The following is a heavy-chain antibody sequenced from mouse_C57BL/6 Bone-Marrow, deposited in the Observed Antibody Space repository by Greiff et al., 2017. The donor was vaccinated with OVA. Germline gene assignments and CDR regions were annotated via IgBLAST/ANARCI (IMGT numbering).Heavy chain of an antibody. J-gene: IGHJ4*01. CDR2: IHPNSGST. CDR3: ALITTVGLDAMDY. D-gene: IGHD1-1*01. V-gene: IGHV1-64*01. Sequence: QVQLQQPGAELVKPGASVKLSCKASGYTFTSYWMHWVKQRPGQGLEWIGMIHPNSGSTNYNEKFKSKATLTVDKSSSTAYMQLSSLTSEDSAVYYCALITTVGLDAMDYWGQGTSVTVSS. CDR1: GYTFTSYW.